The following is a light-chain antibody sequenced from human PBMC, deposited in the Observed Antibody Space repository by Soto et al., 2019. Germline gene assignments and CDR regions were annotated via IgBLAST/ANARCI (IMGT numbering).Light chain of an antibody. CDR3: AAWDDSLSGPV. J-gene: IGLJ2*01. V-gene: IGLV1-47*01. CDR1: HSNIGSNY. CDR2: TDT. Sequence: QSVLTQPPSASGTPGQTVTISCSGSHSNIGSNYVFWYQQLPGMAPKLLIYTDTERPSEVPDRFSGSKSGTSASLAISGLRSEDEADYHCAAWDDSLSGPVFGGGTKLTVL.